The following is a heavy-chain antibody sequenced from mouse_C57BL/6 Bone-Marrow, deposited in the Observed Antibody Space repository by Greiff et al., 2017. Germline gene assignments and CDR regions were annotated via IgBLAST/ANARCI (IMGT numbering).Heavy chain of an antibody. V-gene: IGHV5-6*01. Sequence: EVQLVESGGGLVKPGGSLTLSCAASGFSFSSYGMSWVRQTPDKRLEWVATISSGGSSTYYPDSVTGRCTIYRDNAKHILLLQMSSLTYEKTSMYYCARLGVDGLFAYWGQGTLVTVSA. D-gene: IGHD1-2*01. CDR3: ARLGVDGLFAY. J-gene: IGHJ3*01. CDR2: ISSGGSST. CDR1: GFSFSSYG.